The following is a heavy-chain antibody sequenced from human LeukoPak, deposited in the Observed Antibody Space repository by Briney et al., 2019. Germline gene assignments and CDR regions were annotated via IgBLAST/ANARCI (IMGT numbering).Heavy chain of an antibody. J-gene: IGHJ4*02. Sequence: KPSQTLSLTCAVSGGSISSGGHSWSWIRQPPGKGLEWIGYIYHSGSTYYNPSLKSRVTISVDRSKNQFSLKLSSVTAADTAVYYCARAGTTLLYYFDYWGQGTLVTVSS. V-gene: IGHV4-30-2*01. CDR1: GGSISSGGHS. CDR2: IYHSGST. D-gene: IGHD1-7*01. CDR3: ARAGTTLLYYFDY.